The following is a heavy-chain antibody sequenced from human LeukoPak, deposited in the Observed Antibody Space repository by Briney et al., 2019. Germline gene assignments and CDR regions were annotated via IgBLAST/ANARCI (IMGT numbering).Heavy chain of an antibody. CDR3: ARHDRWELRLFDY. CDR1: GGSISSYY. Sequence: PSETLSLTCTVSGGSISSYYWSWIRQPPGKGLEWIGYIYYSGSTNYNPSLTSRVTISVDTSRNQFSLKLSSVTAADTAVYYCARHDRWELRLFDYWGQGTLVTVSS. V-gene: IGHV4-59*08. J-gene: IGHJ4*02. CDR2: IYYSGST. D-gene: IGHD1-26*01.